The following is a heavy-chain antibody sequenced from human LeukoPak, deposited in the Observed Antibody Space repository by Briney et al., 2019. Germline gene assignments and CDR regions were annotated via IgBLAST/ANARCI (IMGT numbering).Heavy chain of an antibody. CDR3: ARLVGATTDYYYYYYMDV. CDR1: GFTVSSNY. CDR2: IYSGGST. J-gene: IGHJ6*03. V-gene: IGHV3-53*01. Sequence: GGSLRLSCAASGFTVSSNYMSWVRQAPGKGLEWVSVIYSGGSTYYADSVKGRFTISRDNSKNTLYLQMNSLRAEDTAVYYCARLVGATTDYYYYYYMDVWGKGTTVIVSS. D-gene: IGHD1-26*01.